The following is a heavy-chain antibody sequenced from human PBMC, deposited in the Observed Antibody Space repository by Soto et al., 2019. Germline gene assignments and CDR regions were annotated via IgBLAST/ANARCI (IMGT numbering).Heavy chain of an antibody. CDR3: TTVDSGSLTYYDFWSGYYMPYYYYGMDV. V-gene: IGHV3-15*07. Sequence: PGGSLRLSCAASGFTFSNAWMNWVRQAPGKGLEWVGRIKSKTDGGTTDYAAPVKGRFTISRDDSKNTLYLQMNSLKTEDTAVYYCTTVDSGSLTYYDFWSGYYMPYYYYGMDVWGQGTTVTVSS. CDR2: IKSKTDGGTT. D-gene: IGHD3-3*01. CDR1: GFTFSNAW. J-gene: IGHJ6*02.